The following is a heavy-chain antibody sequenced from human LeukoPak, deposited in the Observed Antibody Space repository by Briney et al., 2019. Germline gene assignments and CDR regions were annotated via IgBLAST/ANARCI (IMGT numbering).Heavy chain of an antibody. V-gene: IGHV4-59*01. J-gene: IGHJ5*02. CDR1: GGSISSYY. Sequence: PSETLSLTCTVSGGSISSYYWSWIRQPPGKGLEWIGYIYYSGSTNYNPSLKSRVTISVDTSKNQFSLKLSSVTAADTAVYYCARDASFDWFDPWGQGTLVTVSS. D-gene: IGHD1-26*01. CDR3: ARDASFDWFDP. CDR2: IYYSGST.